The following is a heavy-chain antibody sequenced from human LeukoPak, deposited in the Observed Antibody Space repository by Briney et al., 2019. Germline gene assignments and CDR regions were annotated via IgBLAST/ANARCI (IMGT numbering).Heavy chain of an antibody. CDR3: ARGYGYYFDY. CDR2: IYYSGST. V-gene: IGHV4-59*01. J-gene: IGHJ4*02. CDR1: GGSISSYY. Sequence: SETLSLTCTVSGGSISSYYWSWIRQSPGKGLEWFGDIYYSGSTNYNPSLKSRVTISVDTSKNQFSLKLSSVTAADTAVYYCARGYGYYFDYWGQATLVTVSP. D-gene: IGHD5-18*01.